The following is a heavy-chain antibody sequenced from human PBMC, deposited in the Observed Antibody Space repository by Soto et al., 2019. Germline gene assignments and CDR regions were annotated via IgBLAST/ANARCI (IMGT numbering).Heavy chain of an antibody. Sequence: GGSLRLSCATSGFTFTTFAMSWVRQAPGKGLEWVSGISRTGDVTYYADSVRGRFTISRDNAKNSLYLQMNSLRAEDTAVYYCAAGYSYGYVSGFFDYWGQGTLVTVSS. D-gene: IGHD5-18*01. J-gene: IGHJ4*02. CDR2: ISRTGDVT. V-gene: IGHV3-21*01. CDR1: GFTFTTFA. CDR3: AAGYSYGYVSGFFDY.